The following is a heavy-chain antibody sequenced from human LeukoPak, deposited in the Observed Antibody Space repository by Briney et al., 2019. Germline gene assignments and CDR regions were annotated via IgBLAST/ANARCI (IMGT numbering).Heavy chain of an antibody. CDR1: GGSISSSSYY. V-gene: IGHV4-39*01. CDR3: ARHEGGSGSYLGWFDP. J-gene: IGHJ5*02. CDR2: IYYSGST. D-gene: IGHD3-10*01. Sequence: SETLSLTCTVSGGSISSSSYYWGWLRQPPEKGLEWVGSIYYSGSTYYNPSLKSRVTISVDTSKNQFSLKLSSVTAADTAVYYCARHEGGSGSYLGWFDPWGQGTLVTVSS.